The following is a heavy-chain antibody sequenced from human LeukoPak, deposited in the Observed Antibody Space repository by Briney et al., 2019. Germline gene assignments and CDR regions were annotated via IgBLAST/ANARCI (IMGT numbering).Heavy chain of an antibody. CDR3: AKEALHDSLWNGHDY. CDR2: LTASGDAT. CDR1: GFTFSSYA. V-gene: IGHV3-23*01. J-gene: IGHJ4*02. D-gene: IGHD3-3*01. Sequence: PGGSLRLSCAASGFTFSSYAMSWVRQAPGKGLEWVSALTASGDATYYADSVKGRFTISRDNSKNMLYLQMNGLRAEDTALYFCAKEALHDSLWNGHDYWGQGALVTVSS.